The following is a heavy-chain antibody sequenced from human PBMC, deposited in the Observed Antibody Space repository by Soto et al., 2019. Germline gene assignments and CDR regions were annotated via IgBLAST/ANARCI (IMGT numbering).Heavy chain of an antibody. J-gene: IGHJ4*02. D-gene: IGHD5-12*01. Sequence: PSETLSLTCTVSGGSISSSSYYWGWIRQPPGKGLEWIRSIYYSESTYYNPSLKSRVTISVDTSKNQFSLKLSSVTAADTAVYYCARGYSGYDPSPYYWGQGTLVTVSS. CDR3: ARGYSGYDPSPYY. CDR1: GGSISSSSYY. CDR2: IYYSEST. V-gene: IGHV4-39*01.